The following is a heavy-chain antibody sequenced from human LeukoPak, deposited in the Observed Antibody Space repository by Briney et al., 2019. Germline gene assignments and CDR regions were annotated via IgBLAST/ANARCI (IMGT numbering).Heavy chain of an antibody. CDR2: ISSSGSNI. V-gene: IGHV3-48*03. Sequence: GSLRLSCAASGFTFSSYEMNRVRQAPGKGLEWVSYISSSGSNIYYADSVRGRFTISRDNAKNSLYLQMNSLRAEDTAVYYCARDRVAVAAFWDFWGQGTLVTVSS. D-gene: IGHD6-19*01. CDR1: GFTFSSYE. CDR3: ARDRVAVAAFWDF. J-gene: IGHJ4*02.